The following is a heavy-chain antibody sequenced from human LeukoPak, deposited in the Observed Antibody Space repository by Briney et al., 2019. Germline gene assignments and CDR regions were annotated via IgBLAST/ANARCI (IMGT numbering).Heavy chain of an antibody. J-gene: IGHJ4*02. D-gene: IGHD3-10*01. CDR1: GFTFSSYW. Sequence: GGSLRLSCAASGFTFSSYWMHWVRQAPGKGLGWVSRINSDGSSTSYADSVKGRFTISRDNAKNTLYLQMNSLRAEETAVYYWARDRHYGSGSYDYWSQGTLVTVSS. V-gene: IGHV3-74*01. CDR2: INSDGSST. CDR3: ARDRHYGSGSYDY.